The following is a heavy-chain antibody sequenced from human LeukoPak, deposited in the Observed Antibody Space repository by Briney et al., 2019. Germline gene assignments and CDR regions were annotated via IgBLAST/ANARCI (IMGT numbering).Heavy chain of an antibody. CDR3: AITYSNNAFDV. V-gene: IGHV1-2*06. D-gene: IGHD2-15*01. J-gene: IGHJ3*01. Sequence: ASVKVSCKTSGYTFSNYYIHWLRQAPGQGLEWMGRSNPNTGGANYAQNFQGRVTMTRDTSTSTAYMDLSRLTSDDTAIYYCAITYSNNAFDVWGQGTVVTVSS. CDR2: SNPNTGGA. CDR1: GYTFSNYY.